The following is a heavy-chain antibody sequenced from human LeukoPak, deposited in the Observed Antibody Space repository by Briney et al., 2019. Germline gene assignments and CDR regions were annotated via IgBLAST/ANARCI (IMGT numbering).Heavy chain of an antibody. CDR3: ARESIAAAGLFDY. V-gene: IGHV4-31*03. J-gene: IGHJ4*02. CDR1: GGSISSGGYY. D-gene: IGHD6-13*01. Sequence: TLSLTCTVSGGSISSGGYYWSWIRQHPGKGLEWIGYIYYSGSTYYNPSHKSRVTISVDTSKNQFSLKLSSVTAADTAVYYCARESIAAAGLFDYWGQGTLVTVSS. CDR2: IYYSGST.